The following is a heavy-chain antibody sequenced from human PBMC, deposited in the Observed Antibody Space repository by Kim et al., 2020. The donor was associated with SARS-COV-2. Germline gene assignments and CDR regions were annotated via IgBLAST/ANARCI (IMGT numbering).Heavy chain of an antibody. J-gene: IGHJ6*02. Sequence: TQYAASVKGRLVISRDDYKSIAYLQMNSLKTEDTAVYYCTRDPHDDYPMDVWGQGTTVTVSS. D-gene: IGHD3-16*01. CDR2: T. CDR3: TRDPHDDYPMDV. V-gene: IGHV3-49*02.